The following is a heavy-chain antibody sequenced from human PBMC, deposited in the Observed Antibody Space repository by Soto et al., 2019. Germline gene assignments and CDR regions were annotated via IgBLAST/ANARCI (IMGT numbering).Heavy chain of an antibody. CDR1: GYTFTSYG. D-gene: IGHD2-2*01. V-gene: IGHV1-18*01. Sequence: ASVKVSCKASGYTFTSYGISWVRQAPGQGLEWMGWISAYNGNTNYARKLQGRVTMTTDTSTSTAYMELRSLRSDDTAVYYCARDVSSDIVVVPAAPRAHLYYMDVWGKGTTVTVSS. CDR2: ISAYNGNT. J-gene: IGHJ6*03. CDR3: ARDVSSDIVVVPAAPRAHLYYMDV.